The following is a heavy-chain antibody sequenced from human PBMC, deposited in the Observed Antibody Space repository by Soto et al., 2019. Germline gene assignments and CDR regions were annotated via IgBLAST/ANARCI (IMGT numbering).Heavy chain of an antibody. CDR1: GYTFTSYY. CDR3: ARAKERYCSGGSCYRLYYYGMDV. J-gene: IGHJ6*02. Sequence: QVQLVQSGAEVKKPGASVKVSCKASGYTFTSYYMHWVRQAPGQGLEWMGIINPSGGSTSYAQKLQGRVTMTRDTSTSTVYMELSSLRSEDTAVYYCARAKERYCSGGSCYRLYYYGMDVWGQGTTVTVSS. D-gene: IGHD2-15*01. V-gene: IGHV1-46*03. CDR2: INPSGGST.